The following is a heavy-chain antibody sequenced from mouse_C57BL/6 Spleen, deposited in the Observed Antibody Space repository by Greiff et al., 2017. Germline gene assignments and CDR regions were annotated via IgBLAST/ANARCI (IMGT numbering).Heavy chain of an antibody. CDR3: ARRALFITTVVHFDY. V-gene: IGHV5-17*01. J-gene: IGHJ2*01. CDR1: GFTFSDYG. CDR2: ISSGSSTI. D-gene: IGHD1-1*01. Sequence: DVKLVESGGGLVKPGGSLKLSCAASGFTFSDYGMHWVRQAPEKGLEWVAYISSGSSTIYYADTVKGRFTISRDNAKNTLFLQMTSLRSEDTAMYYCARRALFITTVVHFDYWGQGTTLTVSS.